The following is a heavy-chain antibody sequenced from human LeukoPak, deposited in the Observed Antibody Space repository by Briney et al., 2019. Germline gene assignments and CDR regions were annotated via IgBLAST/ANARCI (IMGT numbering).Heavy chain of an antibody. D-gene: IGHD6-19*01. CDR2: IIPILGIA. CDR3: ARDSGYSSGWYRRPECAFDI. CDR1: GGTFSSYA. Sequence: PSVKVSCKASGGTFSSYAISWVRQAPGQGLEWRGRIIPILGIATYAQKFQGRVTVTADKSTSTAYMALSSLRSEDTAVYYCARDSGYSSGWYRRPECAFDIWGQGTMVTVSS. V-gene: IGHV1-69*04. J-gene: IGHJ3*02.